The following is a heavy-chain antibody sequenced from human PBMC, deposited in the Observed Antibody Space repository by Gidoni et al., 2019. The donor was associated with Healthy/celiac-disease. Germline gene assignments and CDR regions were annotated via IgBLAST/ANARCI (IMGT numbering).Heavy chain of an antibody. Sequence: QVQLQESGPGLVKPSETLSLTCTVSGGSISSYYWSWIRQPPGKGLEWIGYIYYSGSTNYNPSLKSRVTISVDTSKNQFSLKLSSVTAADTAVYYCASGRQQLVHLDYYYYGMDVWGQGTTVTVSS. J-gene: IGHJ6*02. CDR1: GGSISSYY. CDR2: IYYSGST. D-gene: IGHD6-6*01. CDR3: ASGRQQLVHLDYYYYGMDV. V-gene: IGHV4-59*01.